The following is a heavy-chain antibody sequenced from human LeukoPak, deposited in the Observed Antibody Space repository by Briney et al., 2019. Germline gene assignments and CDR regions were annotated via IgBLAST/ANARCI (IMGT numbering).Heavy chain of an antibody. CDR1: GGPFSGCY. CDR2: INHSGST. J-gene: IGHJ3*02. V-gene: IGHV4-34*01. CDR3: AREDRGVVVITTLDAFDI. D-gene: IGHD3-22*01. Sequence: SETLSLTCAVYGGPFSGCYWSWIRQPPGKGLEWIGEINHSGSTNYNPSLKSRVTISVDTSKNQFSLKLSSVTAADTAVYYCAREDRGVVVITTLDAFDIWGQGTMVTVSS.